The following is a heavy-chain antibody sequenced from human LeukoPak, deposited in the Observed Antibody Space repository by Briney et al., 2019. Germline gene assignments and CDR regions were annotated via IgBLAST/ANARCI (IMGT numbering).Heavy chain of an antibody. CDR2: INHGGST. Sequence: SETLSLTGAVYGGSFSGYYWSWIRQPPGKGLEWIGEINHGGSTNYNPSLKSRLTISVDTSKNQFSLKLSSVTAADTAVYYCAREGVYYDILAAYYRPYYFDFWGQGTLVTVYS. D-gene: IGHD3-9*01. CDR1: GGSFSGYY. CDR3: AREGVYYDILAAYYRPYYFDF. J-gene: IGHJ4*02. V-gene: IGHV4-34*01.